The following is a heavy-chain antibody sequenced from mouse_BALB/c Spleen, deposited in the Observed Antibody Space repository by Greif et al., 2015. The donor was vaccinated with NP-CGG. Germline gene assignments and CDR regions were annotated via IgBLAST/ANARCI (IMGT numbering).Heavy chain of an antibody. CDR1: GFTFTDYY. CDR2: IRNKANGYTT. D-gene: IGHD2-3*01. V-gene: IGHV7-3*02. CDR3: ARGDGYYWFAY. Sequence: EAQLQESGGGLVQPGGSLRLSCATSGFTFTDYYMNWVRQPPGKALEWLGFIRNKANGYTTEYSASVKGRFTISRDNSQSILYLQMNTLRAEDSATYYCARGDGYYWFAYWGQGTLVTVSA. J-gene: IGHJ3*01.